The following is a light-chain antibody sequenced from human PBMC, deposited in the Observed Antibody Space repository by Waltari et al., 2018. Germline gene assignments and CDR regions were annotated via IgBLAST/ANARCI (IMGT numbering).Light chain of an antibody. V-gene: IGKV3-15*01. J-gene: IGKJ1*01. CDR2: SAS. Sequence: EVVMTQSPATLSVSPGERATLSCRASQGIHSDLAWYQQKPGQPPRLLIYSASTRATGVPARFTGSGSRTEFTLTVSSLQPEDSAVYYCQQYNVWPPWTFGQGTKVEIK. CDR1: QGIHSD. CDR3: QQYNVWPPWT.